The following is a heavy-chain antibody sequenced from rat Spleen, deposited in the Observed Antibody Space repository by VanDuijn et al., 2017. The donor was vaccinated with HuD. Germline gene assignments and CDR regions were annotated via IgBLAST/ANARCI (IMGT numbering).Heavy chain of an antibody. J-gene: IGHJ3*01. D-gene: IGHD4-6*01. CDR3: ARQGNWARWFPY. Sequence: EVQLVESGGGLVQPGKSLKLSCAASGFTFSNYGMAWVRQTPTKGLEWVASINTSGGSTYYRDSVKGRFTVSRDNAKSTLYLQMDSLRSEDTATYYCARQGNWARWFPYWGQGTLVTVSS. CDR2: INTSGGST. V-gene: IGHV5S13*01. CDR1: GFTFSNYG.